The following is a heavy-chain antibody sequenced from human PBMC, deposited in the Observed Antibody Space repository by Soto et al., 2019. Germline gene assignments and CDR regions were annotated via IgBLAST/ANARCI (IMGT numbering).Heavy chain of an antibody. V-gene: IGHV1-69*13. D-gene: IGHD4-4*01. CDR1: GGTFSSYA. J-gene: IGHJ4*02. Sequence: GASVKVSCKASGGTFSSYAISWVRQAPGQGLEWMGGIIPIFGTANYAQKFQGRVTITADESTSTASMELSSLTSEDTAVYYCARELQGLYYFDYWGQGTLVTVS. CDR2: IIPIFGTA. CDR3: ARELQGLYYFDY.